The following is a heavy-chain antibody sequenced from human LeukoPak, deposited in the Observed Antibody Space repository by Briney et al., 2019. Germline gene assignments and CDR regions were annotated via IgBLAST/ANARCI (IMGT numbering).Heavy chain of an antibody. CDR2: IYDSGST. V-gene: IGHV4-59*01. Sequence: SETLSLTCTVSGGSISSYYWSWIRQPPGKGLEWSGYIYDSGSTNYNPPLKSRGTISVDTSKNQFSLELSSVTAADTAEDYCARGGSGYDSFCYYGMDVWGQGTTVTVSS. CDR3: ARGGSGYDSFCYYGMDV. CDR1: GGSISSYY. D-gene: IGHD5-12*01. J-gene: IGHJ6*02.